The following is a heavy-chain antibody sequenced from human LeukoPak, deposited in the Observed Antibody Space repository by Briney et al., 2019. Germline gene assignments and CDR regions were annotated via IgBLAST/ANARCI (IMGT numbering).Heavy chain of an antibody. CDR3: AGGRDFYDFS. CDR1: GFTFSSYSSYW. V-gene: IGHV3-74*01. CDR2: INSDGSTR. Sequence: GGSLRLSCAASGFTFSSYSSYWMHWVRQSPGKGLMWLSRINSDGSTRNYADSVNGRFSISRDNAKNTLYLQMNSLRVEDTAVYYCAGGRDFYDFSWSQGILVTVSS. J-gene: IGHJ5*02. D-gene: IGHD3-3*01.